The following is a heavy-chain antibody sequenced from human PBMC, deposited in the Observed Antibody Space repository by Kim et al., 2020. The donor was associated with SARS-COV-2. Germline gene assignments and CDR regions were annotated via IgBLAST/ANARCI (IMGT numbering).Heavy chain of an antibody. V-gene: IGHV4-39*01. D-gene: IGHD3-10*01. Sequence: SLKSRVTISVDTSKNQCSLKLRAVTAADTAVYYCARQYIWFGYENWFDPWGQGTLVTVSS. J-gene: IGHJ5*02. CDR3: ARQYIWFGYENWFDP.